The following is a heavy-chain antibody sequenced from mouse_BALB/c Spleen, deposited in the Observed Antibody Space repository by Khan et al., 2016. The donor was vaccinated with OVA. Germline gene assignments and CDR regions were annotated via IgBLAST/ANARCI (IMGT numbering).Heavy chain of an antibody. CDR2: VSTGGGYT. D-gene: IGHD1-1*01. CDR3: TRIAYYYDSEGFAY. V-gene: IGHV5-6*01. J-gene: IGHJ3*01. CDR1: GFTFSTYG. Sequence: EVQLVESGGDLVKPGGSLKLSCAASGFTFSTYGMSWVRQTPDKRLVWVATVSTGGGYTYYPDSVKGRFTISRDNAKNTLYLQMSSLKSEDTAMFYCTRIAYYYDSEGFAYWGQGTLVTVSA.